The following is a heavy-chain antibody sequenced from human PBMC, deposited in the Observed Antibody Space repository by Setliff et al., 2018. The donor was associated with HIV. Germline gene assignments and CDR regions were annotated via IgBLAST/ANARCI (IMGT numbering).Heavy chain of an antibody. J-gene: IGHJ6*03. CDR3: ARLGDNSDWRSNYIFYYFDV. Sequence: SETLSLTCTVSGDSLAGSRYSWGRVRQPPGQGLEWLGNLFHTGSSYFNPSLKSRLTMSVDTSKNQFSLSLISMTAADSAVYFCARLGDNSDWRSNYIFYYFDVWGKGTTVTVSS. D-gene: IGHD3-22*01. CDR2: LFHTGSS. CDR1: GDSLAGSRYS. V-gene: IGHV4-39*01.